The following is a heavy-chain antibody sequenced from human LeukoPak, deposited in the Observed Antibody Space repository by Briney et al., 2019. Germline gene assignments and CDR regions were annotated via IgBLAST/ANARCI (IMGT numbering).Heavy chain of an antibody. D-gene: IGHD4/OR15-4a*01. Sequence: GGSLRLSCAASGFTFSNYGMHWVRQAPGKGLEWVAVIWYDGSNKYYADSVKGRFTISRDNSKNTLYLQMNSLRVEDTAVYYCAPIGAGYWGQATLVTVSS. CDR1: GFTFSNYG. CDR2: IWYDGSNK. J-gene: IGHJ4*02. V-gene: IGHV3-33*01. CDR3: APIGAGY.